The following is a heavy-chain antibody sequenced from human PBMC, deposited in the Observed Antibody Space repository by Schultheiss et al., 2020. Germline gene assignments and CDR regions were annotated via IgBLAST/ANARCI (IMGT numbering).Heavy chain of an antibody. CDR2: ISGSGGST. D-gene: IGHD3-22*01. CDR3: AKEGYYDSSGYYDY. J-gene: IGHJ4*02. Sequence: GGSLRLSCAASGFTFSSYAMSWVRQAPGKGLEWVSAISGSGGSTYYADSVKGRFTISRDNSKNTLYLQMNSLKTEDTAVYYCAKEGYYDSSGYYDYWGQGTLVTVSS. V-gene: IGHV3-23*01. CDR1: GFTFSSYA.